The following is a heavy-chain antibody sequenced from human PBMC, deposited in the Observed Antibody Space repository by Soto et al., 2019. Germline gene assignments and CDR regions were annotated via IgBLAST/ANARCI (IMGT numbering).Heavy chain of an antibody. Sequence: SQTLSLTCAISGDSVSSNSAAWNWIRQSPSRGLEWLGRTYYRSKWYNDYAVSVKSRITINPDTSKNQFSLQLNSVAPEDTAVYYCARFLPFARYCSGSSCYSNAFDIWRHGTLVTV. CDR3: ARFLPFARYCSGSSCYSNAFDI. CDR2: TYYRSKWYN. D-gene: IGHD2-15*01. CDR1: GDSVSSNSAA. J-gene: IGHJ3*02. V-gene: IGHV6-1*01.